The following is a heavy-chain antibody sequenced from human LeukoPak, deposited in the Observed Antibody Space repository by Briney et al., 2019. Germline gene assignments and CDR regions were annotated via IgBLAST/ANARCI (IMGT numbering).Heavy chain of an antibody. Sequence: GGSLRLSCVTSGFTLSNYWMSWVRQAPGKGLEWVAKVKEDGSENIYVDSVKGRFTISRDNAENAVHLEMNSLRAEDTAVYYCTRMYLYESSGYRPSDYWGQGTLVTVSS. CDR3: TRMYLYESSGYRPSDY. CDR1: GFTLSNYW. J-gene: IGHJ4*02. D-gene: IGHD3-22*01. V-gene: IGHV3-7*04. CDR2: VKEDGSEN.